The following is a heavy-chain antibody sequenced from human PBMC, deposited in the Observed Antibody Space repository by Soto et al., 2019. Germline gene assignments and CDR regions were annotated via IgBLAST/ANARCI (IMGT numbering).Heavy chain of an antibody. CDR3: ARDGNYDSSGYYRNWFDP. Sequence: QVQLVQSGAEVKKPGSSVKVSCKASGGTFSSYAISWVRQAPGQGLEWMGGIIPIFGTANYAQKFQGRVTITADESKSTAYMELSSLRSEDTAVYYCARDGNYDSSGYYRNWFDPWGQGTLVTVSS. CDR2: IIPIFGTA. V-gene: IGHV1-69*01. CDR1: GGTFSSYA. D-gene: IGHD3-22*01. J-gene: IGHJ5*02.